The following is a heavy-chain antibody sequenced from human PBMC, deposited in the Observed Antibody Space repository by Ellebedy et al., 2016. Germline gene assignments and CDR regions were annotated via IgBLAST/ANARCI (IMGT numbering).Heavy chain of an antibody. V-gene: IGHV1-69*13. D-gene: IGHD3-22*01. CDR2: IIPIFGTA. Sequence: ASVKVSCKASGGTFNSYAISWVRQAPGQGLEWMGGIIPIFGTANYAQKFQGRVTITADESTSTAYMELSSLRSEDTAVYYCARADYYDSSGYIMEGGYFDYWGQGTLVTVSS. CDR3: ARADYYDSSGYIMEGGYFDY. CDR1: GGTFNSYA. J-gene: IGHJ4*02.